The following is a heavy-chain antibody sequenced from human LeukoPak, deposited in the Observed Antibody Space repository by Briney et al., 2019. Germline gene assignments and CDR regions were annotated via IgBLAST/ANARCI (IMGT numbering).Heavy chain of an antibody. CDR2: IYYSGST. V-gene: IGHV4-61*08. Sequence: SQTLSLTCTVSGGSISSGDNYWSWIRQPPGKGLEWIGYIYYSGSTNYNPSLKSRVTISVDTSKNQFSLKLSSVTAADTAVYYCARAPEGTGGAFDIWGQGTMVTVSS. CDR1: GGSISSGDNY. D-gene: IGHD1-1*01. J-gene: IGHJ3*02. CDR3: ARAPEGTGGAFDI.